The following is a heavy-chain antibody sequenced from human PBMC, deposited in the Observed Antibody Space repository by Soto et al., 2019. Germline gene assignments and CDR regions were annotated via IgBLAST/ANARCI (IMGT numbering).Heavy chain of an antibody. D-gene: IGHD3-3*01. CDR3: ASSHSFHVLRFLEWLLPFPNFDY. CDR2: IYYSGST. Sequence: ASETLSLTCTVSGGSISSGDYYWSWIRQPPGKGLEWIGYIYYSGSTYYNPSLKSRVTISVDTSKNQFSLKLSSVTAADTAVYYCASSHSFHVLRFLEWLLPFPNFDYWGQGTLVTVSS. V-gene: IGHV4-30-4*01. CDR1: GGSISSGDYY. J-gene: IGHJ4*02.